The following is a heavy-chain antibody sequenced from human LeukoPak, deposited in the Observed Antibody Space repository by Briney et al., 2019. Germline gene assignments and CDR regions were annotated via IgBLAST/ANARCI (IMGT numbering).Heavy chain of an antibody. Sequence: GGSLRLSCAASGFTFDDYAMHWDRQAPGKGLEWVSGISWNGGSIGYADSVKGRFTISRDNAKNSLYLQMNSLRAEDTALYYCAKDTRAIYYYYYMDVWGKGTTVTVSS. J-gene: IGHJ6*03. V-gene: IGHV3-9*01. CDR2: ISWNGGSI. CDR1: GFTFDDYA. CDR3: AKDTRAIYYYYYMDV.